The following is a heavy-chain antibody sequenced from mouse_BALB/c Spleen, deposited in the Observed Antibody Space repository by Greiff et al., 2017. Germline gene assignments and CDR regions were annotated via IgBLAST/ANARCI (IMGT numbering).Heavy chain of an antibody. CDR1: GFSLTSYG. J-gene: IGHJ3*01. CDR3: ARKNYGNYAFAY. D-gene: IGHD2-1*01. V-gene: IGHV2-2*02. CDR2: IWSGGST. Sequence: QVQLKQSGPGLVQPSQSLSITCTVSGFSLTSYGVHWVRQSPGKGLEWLGVIWSGGSTDYNAAFISRLSISKDNSKSQVFFKMNSLQANDTAIYCCARKNYGNYAFAYWGQGTLVTVSA.